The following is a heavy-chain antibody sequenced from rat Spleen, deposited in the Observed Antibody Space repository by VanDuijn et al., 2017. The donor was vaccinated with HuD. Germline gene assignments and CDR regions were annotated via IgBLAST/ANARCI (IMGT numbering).Heavy chain of an antibody. CDR3: ARQYYSSPFDY. CDR1: GFTFSDYY. V-gene: IGHV5-29*01. J-gene: IGHJ2*01. D-gene: IGHD1-2*01. CDR2: ISYDGSTT. Sequence: EVQLVESDGGLVQPGRSLKLSCATSGFTFSDYYMAWVRQAPTKGLDWVATISYDGSTTYYRDSVKGRFTISRDNAKNTLYLQMDSLRSEDTATYYCARQYYSSPFDYWGQGVMVTVSS.